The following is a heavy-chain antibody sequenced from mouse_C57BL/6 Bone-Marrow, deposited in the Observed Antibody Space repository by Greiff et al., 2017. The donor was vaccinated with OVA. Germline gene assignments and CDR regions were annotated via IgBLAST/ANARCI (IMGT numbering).Heavy chain of an antibody. V-gene: IGHV2-9*01. CDR1: GFSLTSYG. D-gene: IGHD1-1*01. J-gene: IGHJ1*03. CDR3: ACTTVVATEWYFDV. Sequence: VKLVESGPGLVAPSQSLSLTCTVSGFSLTSYGVDWVRQPPGQGLEWLGVIWGGGSTTYNSALMSSLSISNDNSKCQVFLKMNSLQTDDTAMYYCACTTVVATEWYFDVWGTGTTVTVSS. CDR2: IWGGGST.